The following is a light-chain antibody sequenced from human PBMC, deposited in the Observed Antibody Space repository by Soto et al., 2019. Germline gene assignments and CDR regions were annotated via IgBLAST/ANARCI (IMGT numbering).Light chain of an antibody. CDR3: QQYNNWPPIT. J-gene: IGKJ5*01. V-gene: IGKV3-15*01. CDR1: QSISGT. Sequence: EIVRTQSPDTLSVSPGGRATLSGRASQSISGTLAWYQQKPGQAPRLLIYGASRRATGFPARFSGSGSGTDFTLTISRLEPEDFAVYYCQQYNNWPPITFGQGTRLEIK. CDR2: GAS.